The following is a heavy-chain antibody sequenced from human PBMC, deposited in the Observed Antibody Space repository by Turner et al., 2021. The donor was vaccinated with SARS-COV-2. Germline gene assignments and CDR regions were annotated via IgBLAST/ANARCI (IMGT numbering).Heavy chain of an antibody. CDR1: GFTFRIYW. J-gene: IGHJ4*02. CDR2: INSDGSST. Sequence: EVQLVESGGGLVQPGGSLRLSCAASGFTFRIYWMHWVRQAPGKGLVWVSRINSDGSSTSDADSVKGRFTISRDNAKNTLYLQMNSLRAEDTAVYYCAKDGAPFLLYFGEPTFYFDYWGQGTLVTVSS. D-gene: IGHD3-10*01. CDR3: AKDGAPFLLYFGEPTFYFDY. V-gene: IGHV3-74*01.